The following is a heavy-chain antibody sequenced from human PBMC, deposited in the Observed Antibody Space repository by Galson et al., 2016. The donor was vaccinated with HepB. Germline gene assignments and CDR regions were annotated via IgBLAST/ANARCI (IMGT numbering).Heavy chain of an antibody. V-gene: IGHV3-53*01. J-gene: IGHJ6*02. CDR2: IHRGGDA. CDR3: AGWVITEDHDYYGLDV. Sequence: QAPGKGLEWVSVIHRGGDAHDADAVKGRFSMSRNDSKNTVSLEMNSLRAEDTAVYYCAGWVITEDHDYYGLDVWGQGTTVTVSS. D-gene: IGHD3-22*01.